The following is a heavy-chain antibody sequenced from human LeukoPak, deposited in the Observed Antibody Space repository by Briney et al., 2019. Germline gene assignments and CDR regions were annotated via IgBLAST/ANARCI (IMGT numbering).Heavy chain of an antibody. V-gene: IGHV1-18*01. Sequence: GASVKVSCKASGYTFTGYGISWVRQAPGQGLEWMGWISAYNGNTNYAQKLQGRVTMTTDTSTSTAYMELRSLRSDDTAVYYCARAGAQLEQGEPDWFDPWGQGTLVTVSS. CDR1: GYTFTGYG. J-gene: IGHJ5*02. D-gene: IGHD1-1*01. CDR3: ARAGAQLEQGEPDWFDP. CDR2: ISAYNGNT.